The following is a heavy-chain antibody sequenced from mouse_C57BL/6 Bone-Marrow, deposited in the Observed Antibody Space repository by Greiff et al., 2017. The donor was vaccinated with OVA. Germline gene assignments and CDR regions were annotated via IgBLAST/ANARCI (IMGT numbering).Heavy chain of an antibody. CDR3: ARRGYSNYGFAY. Sequence: QVQLQQSGAELARPGASVKLSCKASGYTFTSYGISWVKQRPGQGLEWIGEIYPRSGNTYYNVKFKGKATLTADKSSSTAYMELRSLTSEDSAVYFCARRGYSNYGFAYWGQGTLVTVSA. CDR1: GYTFTSYG. V-gene: IGHV1-81*01. D-gene: IGHD2-5*01. J-gene: IGHJ3*01. CDR2: IYPRSGNT.